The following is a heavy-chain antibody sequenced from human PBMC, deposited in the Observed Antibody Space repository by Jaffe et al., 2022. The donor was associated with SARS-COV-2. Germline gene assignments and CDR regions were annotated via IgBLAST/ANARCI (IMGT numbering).Heavy chain of an antibody. D-gene: IGHD3-10*01. Sequence: EVQLAESGGGLVKPGGSLRLSCAASGFTFSTAWMSWVRQAPGKGLEWVGRIKTKSEGGTTSYAAPVKGRFTMSRDDSESTVDLQMNNLETEDTAVYYCATDPRGTSFDYYYHMDVWGKGTTVIVSS. CDR1: GFTFSTAW. CDR3: ATDPRGTSFDYYYHMDV. CDR2: IKTKSEGGTT. V-gene: IGHV3-15*06. J-gene: IGHJ6*03.